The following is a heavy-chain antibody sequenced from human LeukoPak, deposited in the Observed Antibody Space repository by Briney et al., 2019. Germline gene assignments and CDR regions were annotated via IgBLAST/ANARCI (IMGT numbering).Heavy chain of an antibody. V-gene: IGHV3-53*01. Sequence: GGSLRLSCAASGFTVSSNYMSWVRQAPGKGLEWVSVIYSGGSTYYADSVKGRFTISRDNSKNTLYLQMNSLRAEDTAVYYCASADRENYYYYYMDVWGKGTTVTVSS. D-gene: IGHD3-22*01. CDR3: ASADRENYYYYYMDV. J-gene: IGHJ6*03. CDR2: IYSGGST. CDR1: GFTVSSNY.